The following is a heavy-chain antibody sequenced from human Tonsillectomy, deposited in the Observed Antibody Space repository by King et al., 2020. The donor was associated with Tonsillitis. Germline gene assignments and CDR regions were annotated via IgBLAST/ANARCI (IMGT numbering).Heavy chain of an antibody. J-gene: IGHJ6*03. V-gene: IGHV3-49*03. CDR2: IRSKPYGGTT. CDR1: GFTFGDYA. Sequence: VQLVESGGGLVQPGRSLRLACTTSGFTFGDYAMSWIRQAPGKGLEWVGFIRSKPYGGTTEYAASVKGRFTISRDDSKNIAYLQMNSLKTEDTAVYYCTGDRVTLGRGVDYYYMDVWGKGTTVTVSS. CDR3: TGDRVTLGRGVDYYYMDV. D-gene: IGHD3-10*01.